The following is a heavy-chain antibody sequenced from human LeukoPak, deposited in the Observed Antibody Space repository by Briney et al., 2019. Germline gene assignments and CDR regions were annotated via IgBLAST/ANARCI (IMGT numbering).Heavy chain of an antibody. V-gene: IGHV3-30*04. CDR2: ISYDGSNK. D-gene: IGHD4-23*01. Sequence: GSLRLSCAASGFTFSSYAMHWVRQAPGKGLEWVAVISYDGSNKYYADSVKGRFTISRDNSKNTLYLQMNSLRAEDTAVYYCARARGGGNPDYWGQGTLVTVSS. J-gene: IGHJ4*02. CDR3: ARARGGGNPDY. CDR1: GFTFSSYA.